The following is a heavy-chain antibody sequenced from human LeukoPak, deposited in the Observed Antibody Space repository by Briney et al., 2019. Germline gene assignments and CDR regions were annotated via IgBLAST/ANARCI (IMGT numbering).Heavy chain of an antibody. J-gene: IGHJ4*02. D-gene: IGHD3-22*01. CDR2: IRYDGSNK. CDR1: GFTFSSYG. Sequence: GSLRLSCAASGFTFSSYGMHWVRQAPGKGLEWVAFIRYDGSNKYYADSVKGRFTISRDNSKNTLYLQMNSLRAEDTAVYYCAKEQSYYYDSSGYAPFDYWGQGTLVTVSS. CDR3: AKEQSYYYDSSGYAPFDY. V-gene: IGHV3-30*02.